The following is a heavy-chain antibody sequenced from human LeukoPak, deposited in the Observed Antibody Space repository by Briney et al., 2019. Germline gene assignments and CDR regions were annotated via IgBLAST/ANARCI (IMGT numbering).Heavy chain of an antibody. CDR1: GGSFSGYY. CDR2: INHSGGT. V-gene: IGHV4-34*01. J-gene: IGHJ4*02. CDR3: ARGRWELPDY. D-gene: IGHD1-26*01. Sequence: PSETLSLTCAVYGGSFSGYYWSWIRQPPGKGLEWIGEINHSGGTNYNPSLKSQVTISVDTSKNQFSLKLSSVTAADTAVYYCARGRWELPDYWGQGTLVTVSS.